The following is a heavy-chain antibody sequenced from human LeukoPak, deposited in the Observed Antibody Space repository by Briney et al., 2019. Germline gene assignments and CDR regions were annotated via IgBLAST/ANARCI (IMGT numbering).Heavy chain of an antibody. J-gene: IGHJ1*01. CDR1: GFTFIAYY. V-gene: IGHV1-2*02. Sequence: GASVKVSCEASGFTFIAYYIHWVRLAPGQGPEWVGWINPNGGTRNAQKFQGRVTMTRDTSTSTAYMELYNLRSDDTAVYYCARARRDGYNSPHYTNAEYFQHWGQGTLATVSS. CDR3: ARARRDGYNSPHYTNAEYFQH. CDR2: INPNGGT. D-gene: IGHD5-24*01.